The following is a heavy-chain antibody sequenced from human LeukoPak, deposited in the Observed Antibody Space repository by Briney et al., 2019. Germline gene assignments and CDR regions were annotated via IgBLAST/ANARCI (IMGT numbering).Heavy chain of an antibody. J-gene: IGHJ4*02. CDR3: ARAGSHWHYVY. D-gene: IGHD3-10*01. V-gene: IGHV3-7*01. CDR2: IKQDGSER. CDR1: GFTFRGFS. Sequence: GGSLRLSCAASGFTFRGFSMSWVRQSPTKGLQWVANIKQDGSERCYVDSVKGRFTISRDNAKNSLSLQMNNLRVEDTAVYYCARAGSHWHYVYWGQGTVVTVSS.